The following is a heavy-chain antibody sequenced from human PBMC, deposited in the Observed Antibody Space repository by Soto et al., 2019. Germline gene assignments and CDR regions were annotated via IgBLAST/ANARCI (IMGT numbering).Heavy chain of an antibody. Sequence: DVQLVESGGGLVQPGGSLKLSCAVSGFTFSHYTMHWFRQAPGRRLEYVSAISSDGGTTYYADSVRGRFTISRDNSKNTLYLQMGSLRSEDTGLYHCARAEAVTIGFTIQYYFDFWGRGTLVTVSS. CDR3: ARAEAVTIGFTIQYYFDF. V-gene: IGHV3-64*07. CDR2: ISSDGGTT. CDR1: GFTFSHYT. J-gene: IGHJ4*02. D-gene: IGHD4-17*01.